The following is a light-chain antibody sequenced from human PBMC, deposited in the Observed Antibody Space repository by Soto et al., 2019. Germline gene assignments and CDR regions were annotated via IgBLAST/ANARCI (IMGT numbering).Light chain of an antibody. Sequence: QSVLTQPASVSGSPGQSITISCTGTSSDVGGYNYVSLYQQHPGKAPKLIIYDVSNRPSGVSNRFSGSKSGNTASLTISGLQAEHEADYYCSSYTSSSTYVVFGGGTKVTVL. CDR3: SSYTSSSTYVV. J-gene: IGLJ2*01. V-gene: IGLV2-14*01. CDR2: DVS. CDR1: SSDVGGYNY.